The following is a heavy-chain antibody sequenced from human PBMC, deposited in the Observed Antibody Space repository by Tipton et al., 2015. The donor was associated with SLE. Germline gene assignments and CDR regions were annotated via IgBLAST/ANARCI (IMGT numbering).Heavy chain of an antibody. J-gene: IGHJ4*02. CDR1: GGSISSYY. Sequence: TLSLTCTVSGGSISSYYWSWVRQPPGKGLEWIGYFYNSGSTNYIPSLKSRVTISVDTSKNQFSLKLSSVTAADMAVYYCVRDSGNYYFDYWGQGSLVTVSS. V-gene: IGHV4-59*01. CDR2: FYNSGST. D-gene: IGHD1-26*01. CDR3: VRDSGNYYFDY.